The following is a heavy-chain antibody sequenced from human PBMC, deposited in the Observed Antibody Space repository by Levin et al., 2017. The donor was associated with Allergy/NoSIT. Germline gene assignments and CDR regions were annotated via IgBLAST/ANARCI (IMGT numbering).Heavy chain of an antibody. CDR2: ISYDGSNK. J-gene: IGHJ4*02. V-gene: IGHV3-30*03. CDR1: GFTFRSYG. D-gene: IGHD6-19*01. Sequence: GGSLRLSCAASGFTFRSYGMYWVRQAPGKGLEWVAFISYDGSNKYYADSVKGRFTISRDNSKNTLYLQMNSLRGEDTAVYFCVGGWYDGLLNYWGQGTLVTVSS. CDR3: VGGWYDGLLNY.